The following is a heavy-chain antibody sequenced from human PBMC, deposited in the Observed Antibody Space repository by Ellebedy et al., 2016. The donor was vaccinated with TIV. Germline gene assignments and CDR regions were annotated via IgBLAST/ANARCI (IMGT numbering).Heavy chain of an antibody. CDR2: TSPYNGDT. CDR3: ARGSSALQLYGLDI. V-gene: IGHV1-18*04. CDR1: GYTFRNYG. D-gene: IGHD1-1*01. Sequence: AASVKVSCKASGYTFRNYGINWVRQAPGQGLEWMGWTSPYNGDTKYAQKFQGRVPMTTDTFTSTVYMDLRSLRSDDTAVYFCARGSSALQLYGLDIWGQGTTVTVSS. J-gene: IGHJ6*02.